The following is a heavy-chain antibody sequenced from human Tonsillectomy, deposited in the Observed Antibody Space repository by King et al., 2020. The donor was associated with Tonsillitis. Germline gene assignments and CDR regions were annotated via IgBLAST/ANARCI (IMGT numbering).Heavy chain of an antibody. CDR2: IYRSGST. CDR1: SGSISSNNW. V-gene: IGHV4-4*02. D-gene: IGHD6-19*01. J-gene: IGHJ4*02. Sequence: QLQESGPGLVKPSGTLSLTCAVSSGSISSNNWWSWVRQPPGKGLEWIGEIYRSGSTNYNASLKSRVTISVDKSKNQFSLKLSSVTAADTAVYYCARGVTSGRYAGTYYCDYWGQGTLVTVSS. CDR3: ARGVTSGRYAGTYYCDY.